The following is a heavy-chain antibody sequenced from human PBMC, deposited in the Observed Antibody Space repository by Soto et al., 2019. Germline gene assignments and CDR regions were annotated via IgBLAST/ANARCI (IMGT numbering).Heavy chain of an antibody. Sequence: GGSLRLSCAASGFTFSSYAMSWVRQAPGKGLEWVSAISGSGGSTYYADSVKGRFTISRDNSKNTLYLQMNSLRAEDTAVYYCAKDTPKDIVVVPAAISAFDIWGQGTMVTVS. J-gene: IGHJ3*02. D-gene: IGHD2-2*02. CDR3: AKDTPKDIVVVPAAISAFDI. CDR1: GFTFSSYA. V-gene: IGHV3-23*01. CDR2: ISGSGGST.